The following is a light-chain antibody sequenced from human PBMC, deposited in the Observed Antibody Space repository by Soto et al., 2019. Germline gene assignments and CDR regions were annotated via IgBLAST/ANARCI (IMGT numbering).Light chain of an antibody. CDR3: QQYGSSLTWT. CDR1: PSVSSSY. J-gene: IGKJ1*01. Sequence: IVLTQSLGSLSLSTGERATLSCMHIPSVSSSYLACYPQKPGQAPRLLIYGASSMATGIPDRFSGSGSGTDFTLTISRLEPEDFAVYYCQQYGSSLTWTFGQGTKVDIK. V-gene: IGKV3-20*01. CDR2: GAS.